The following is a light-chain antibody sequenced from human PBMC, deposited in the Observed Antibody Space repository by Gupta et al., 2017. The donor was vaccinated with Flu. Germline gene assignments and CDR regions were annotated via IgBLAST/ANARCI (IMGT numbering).Light chain of an antibody. CDR2: SEN. J-gene: IGLJ2*01. Sequence: QSVLTQPPSASGTPGQRVTISCSGSTSNIGKNFVYWYQQLPGTAPKLLIYSENQRPSGVPDRFSCSKSGTSASPVIGRLRSEDEAEDYWSASDDSMSGRGVFGGGTRLTVL. CDR1: TSNIGKNF. V-gene: IGLV1-47*02. CDR3: SASDDSMSGRGV.